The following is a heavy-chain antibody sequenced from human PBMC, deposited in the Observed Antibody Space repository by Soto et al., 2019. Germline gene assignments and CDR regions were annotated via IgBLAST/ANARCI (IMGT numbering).Heavy chain of an antibody. V-gene: IGHV2-5*02. CDR3: AHEGAKGTPYREDAFDM. J-gene: IGHJ3*02. CDR2: IYWDDDK. D-gene: IGHD1-26*01. Sequence: QITLKESDPTVVKPTQTLTLTCTFSGFSLSTSGVGVGWIRQTPGKALEWLALIYWDDDKRYSPSLKSRLTITKDTSKNQVVLTMTNMDPVDTGTYYCAHEGAKGTPYREDAFDMWGQGTMVTVSS. CDR1: GFSLSTSGVG.